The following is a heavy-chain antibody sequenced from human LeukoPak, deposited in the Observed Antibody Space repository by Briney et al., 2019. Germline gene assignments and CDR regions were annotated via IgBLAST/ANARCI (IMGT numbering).Heavy chain of an antibody. CDR1: GGTFSSYA. D-gene: IGHD3-22*01. Sequence: ASVKVSCKASGGTFSSYAISWVRQAPGQELEWMGGIIPIFGTANYAQKFQGRVTITTDESTSTAYMELSSLRSEDTAVYYCARGSHSSGYYGAPGAFDIWGQGTMVTVSS. J-gene: IGHJ3*02. CDR2: IIPIFGTA. CDR3: ARGSHSSGYYGAPGAFDI. V-gene: IGHV1-69*05.